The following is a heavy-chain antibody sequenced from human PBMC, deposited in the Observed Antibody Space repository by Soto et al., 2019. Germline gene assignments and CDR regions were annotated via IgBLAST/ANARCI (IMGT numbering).Heavy chain of an antibody. CDR2: ISYDGSNK. D-gene: IGHD1-26*01. CDR3: AKDFRVGANY. J-gene: IGHJ4*02. CDR1: GFTFSSYG. Sequence: QVQLVESGGGVVQPGRSLRLSCAASGFTFSSYGMHWVRQAPGKGLEWVAVISYDGSNKYYADSVKGRFTISRDNSKNTLYLQMNSLRAEDTAGYYCAKDFRVGANYWGQGTLVTVSS. V-gene: IGHV3-30*18.